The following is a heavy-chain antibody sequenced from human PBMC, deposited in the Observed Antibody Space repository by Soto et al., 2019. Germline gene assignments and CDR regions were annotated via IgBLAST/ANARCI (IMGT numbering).Heavy chain of an antibody. V-gene: IGHV4-31*03. Sequence: QVRLQESGPGLVNPSQTLSLTCNVTGGSINSAGYYWSWIRQVPGKGLEWIGYIFYSGSAYYHPSLKSRASISVDRSKNQFSLKVNSVTAADTAVYYCARTLRGGVLKFDSWGQGTLFTVSS. CDR2: IFYSGSA. CDR3: ARTLRGGVLKFDS. D-gene: IGHD3-10*01. CDR1: GGSINSAGYY. J-gene: IGHJ4*02.